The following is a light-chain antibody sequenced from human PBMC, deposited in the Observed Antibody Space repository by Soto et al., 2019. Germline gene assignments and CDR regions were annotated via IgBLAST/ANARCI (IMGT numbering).Light chain of an antibody. CDR3: QQYGNSPPYT. CDR2: GAS. J-gene: IGKJ2*01. Sequence: EIVLTQSPGTQSLSPGERATLSCRASQSVSSSSLAWYQQKPGQAPRLLIYGASSRATGIPDRFSGSGSGTDFSLTVSRLEPEDFVVYYCQQYGNSPPYTFGQGTKLEI. CDR1: QSVSSSS. V-gene: IGKV3-20*01.